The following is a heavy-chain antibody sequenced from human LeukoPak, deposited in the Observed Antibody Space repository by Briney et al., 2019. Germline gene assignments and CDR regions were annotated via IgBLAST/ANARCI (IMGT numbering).Heavy chain of an antibody. D-gene: IGHD3-22*01. CDR3: ARDNQDSSGYYLT. CDR2: IRYDGSNK. V-gene: IGHV3-30*02. J-gene: IGHJ4*02. CDR1: GFTFSSYG. Sequence: GGSLRLSCAASGFTFSSYGMHWVRQAPGKGLEWVAFIRYDGSNKYYADSVKGRFTISRDNSKNTLYLQMNSLRAEDTAVYYCARDNQDSSGYYLTWGQGTLVTVSS.